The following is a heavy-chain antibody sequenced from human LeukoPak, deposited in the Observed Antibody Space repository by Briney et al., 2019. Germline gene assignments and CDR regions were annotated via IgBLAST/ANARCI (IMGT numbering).Heavy chain of an antibody. Sequence: SETLSLTCTVSGGSISSSSYYWGWIRQPPGKGLGWIGSIYYSGSTYYNPSLKSRVTISVDTSKNQFSLKLSSVTAADTAVYYCARDLLAAADYYYGMDVWGQGTTVTVSS. CDR3: ARDLLAAADYYYGMDV. CDR2: IYYSGST. J-gene: IGHJ6*02. D-gene: IGHD2-15*01. CDR1: GGSISSSSYY. V-gene: IGHV4-39*07.